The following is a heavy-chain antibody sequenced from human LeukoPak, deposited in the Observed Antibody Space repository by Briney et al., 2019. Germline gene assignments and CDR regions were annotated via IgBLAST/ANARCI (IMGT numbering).Heavy chain of an antibody. D-gene: IGHD3-3*01. CDR2: IYNSGST. J-gene: IGHJ4*02. V-gene: IGHV4-38-2*01. Sequence: SETLSLTCAVSGYSIRSGYYWAWIRQPPGKDLEWIGSIYNSGSTYYNPSLKSRVTISVDTSKNQFSLKLSSVTAADTAVYYCARGRSRLRFLSYWGQGTLVTVSS. CDR1: GYSIRSGYY. CDR3: ARGRSRLRFLSY.